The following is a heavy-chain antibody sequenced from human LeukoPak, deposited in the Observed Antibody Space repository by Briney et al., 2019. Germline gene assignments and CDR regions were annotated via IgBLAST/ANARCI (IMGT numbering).Heavy chain of an antibody. Sequence: SETLSLTCTVSGGSISSYYWSWIRQPPGKGLEWIGYIYYSGSTYYNPSLKSRVTISVDTSKNQFSLKLSSVTAADTAVYYCAREGDGYTTGYFDYWGQGTLVTVSS. J-gene: IGHJ4*02. CDR3: AREGDGYTTGYFDY. D-gene: IGHD5-24*01. CDR1: GGSISSYY. V-gene: IGHV4-59*12. CDR2: IYYSGST.